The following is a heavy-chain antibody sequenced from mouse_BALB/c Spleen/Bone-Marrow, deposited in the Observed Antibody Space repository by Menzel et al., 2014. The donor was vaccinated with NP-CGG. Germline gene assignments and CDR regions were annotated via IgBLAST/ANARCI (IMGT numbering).Heavy chain of an antibody. D-gene: IGHD2-14*01. J-gene: IGHJ4*01. CDR2: ISSGGST. CDR3: ARGRDRYDDAMDY. Sequence: EVHLLQSGGGLVKPGGSLKLSCAASGYTFSSYAMSWVRQTPEKRLEWVASISSGGSTYYSDSVKSRFTISRDNARNILFLLMSILRYEDTAMYCCARGRDRYDDAMDYWGQGTSVTVSS. V-gene: IGHV5-6-5*01. CDR1: GYTFSSYA.